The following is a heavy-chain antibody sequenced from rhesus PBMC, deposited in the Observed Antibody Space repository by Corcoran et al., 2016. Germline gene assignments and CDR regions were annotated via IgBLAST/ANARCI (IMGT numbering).Heavy chain of an antibody. V-gene: IGHV4-99*01. CDR1: GYSFNNGYY. CDR2: ISDRSGNT. CDR3: AGRYSYSFDY. Sequence: QVQLQESGPGLVKPSETLSLTCVVSGYSFNNGYYWCLIRPPPGKGLEYIGYISDRSGNTYTNPSLKRRLTISKDTSKNQFPLKLSSVTAADTAVYYCAGRYSYSFDYWGQGVLVTVSS. D-gene: IGHD5-12*01. J-gene: IGHJ4*01.